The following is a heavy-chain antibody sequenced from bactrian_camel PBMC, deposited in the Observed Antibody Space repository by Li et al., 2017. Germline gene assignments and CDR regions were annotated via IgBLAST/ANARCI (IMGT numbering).Heavy chain of an antibody. J-gene: IGHJ4*01. V-gene: IGHV3-2*01. CDR2: VNKDSSIT. CDR1: GFNFTRYY. D-gene: IGHD5*01. Sequence: HVQLVESGGGSVQSGGSLRLSCAASGFNFTRYYMGWIRQAPGKGLEWVSGVNKDSSITYYSDSVKGRFTISRDNAKNTLYLQMNSLKTEDTAVYYCAIGLFADFGLGLGTQVTVS.